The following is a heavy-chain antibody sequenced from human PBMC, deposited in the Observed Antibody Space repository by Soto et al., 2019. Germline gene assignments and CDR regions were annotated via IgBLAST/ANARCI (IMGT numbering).Heavy chain of an antibody. CDR1: GGSISSYY. D-gene: IGHD5-18*01. V-gene: IGHV4-59*01. J-gene: IGHJ4*02. Sequence: SQNLSLTCTVSGGSISSYYWSWIRQPPGKGLEWIGYIYYSGSTNYNPSLKSRVTISVDTSKNQFSLKLSSVTAADTAVYYCARENSVDTAILYDYWSQGSLVIGSS. CDR2: IYYSGST. CDR3: ARENSVDTAILYDY.